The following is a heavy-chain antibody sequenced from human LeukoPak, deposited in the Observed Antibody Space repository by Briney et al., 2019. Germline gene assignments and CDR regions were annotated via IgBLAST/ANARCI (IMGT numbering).Heavy chain of an antibody. CDR3: AKRHGSGIKYFEY. D-gene: IGHD3-10*01. Sequence: ETLSLTCAVYGGSFSGYYWSWIRQPPGKGLEWVSTITSGGTTYYADSVKGRFTISRDNSKNTLYLQMNSLRAEDTAIYYCAKRHGSGIKYFEYWGQGTLVTVSS. V-gene: IGHV3-53*01. CDR2: ITSGGTT. CDR1: GGSFSGYY. J-gene: IGHJ4*02.